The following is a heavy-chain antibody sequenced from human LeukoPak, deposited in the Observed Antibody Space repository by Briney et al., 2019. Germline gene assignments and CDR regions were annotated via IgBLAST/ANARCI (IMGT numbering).Heavy chain of an antibody. CDR2: GGSGGST. CDR3: AKMRGQYYHSYYMDA. Sequence: GGSLRLSCAASGFIFSNYAMTWVRQAPGKGLEWVSYGGSGGSTYYADSVKGRFTVSRDNSKSTMYLQMNSLTAEDTAVYYCAKMRGQYYHSYYMDAWGKGTTVTVSS. V-gene: IGHV3-23*01. CDR1: GFIFSNYA. J-gene: IGHJ6*03.